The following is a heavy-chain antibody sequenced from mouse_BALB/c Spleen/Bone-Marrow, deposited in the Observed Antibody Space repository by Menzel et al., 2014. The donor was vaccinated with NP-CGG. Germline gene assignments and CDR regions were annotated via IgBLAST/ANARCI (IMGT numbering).Heavy chain of an antibody. V-gene: IGHV2-9*02. Sequence: QVHVKQSGPGLVAPSQSLSITCTVSGFSLTSYGVHWVRQPPGKGLEWLGVIWAGGSTNYNSALMSRLSISKDNSKSQVFLKMNSLQTDDTAMYYCAYDGYYEDAMDYWGQGTSVTVSS. CDR1: GFSLTSYG. CDR3: AYDGYYEDAMDY. D-gene: IGHD2-3*01. CDR2: IWAGGST. J-gene: IGHJ4*01.